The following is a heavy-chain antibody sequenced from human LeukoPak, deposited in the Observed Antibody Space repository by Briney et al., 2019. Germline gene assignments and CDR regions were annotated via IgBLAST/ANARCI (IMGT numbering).Heavy chain of an antibody. V-gene: IGHV1-69*13. CDR2: IIPIFGTA. CDR1: EGTFSSYA. D-gene: IGHD3-10*01. CDR3: ARDPRTMVRGVPAALRY. Sequence: SVKVSCKASEGTFSSYAISWVRQAPGQGLEWMGGIIPIFGTANYAQKFQGRVTITADESTSTAYMELSSLRSEDTAVYYCARDPRTMVRGVPAALRYWGQGTLVTVSS. J-gene: IGHJ4*02.